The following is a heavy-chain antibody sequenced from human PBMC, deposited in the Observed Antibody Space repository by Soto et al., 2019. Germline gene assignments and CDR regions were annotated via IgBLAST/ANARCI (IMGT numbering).Heavy chain of an antibody. D-gene: IGHD4-17*01. Sequence: GASVKVSCKASGYTFTGYYMHWVRQAPGQGLEWMGWINPNSGGTNYAQKFQGWVTMTRDTSISTAYMELSRLRSDDTAVYYCARGGEYFVNDAFDSWGQGTMVTVSS. CDR2: INPNSGGT. J-gene: IGHJ3*02. CDR1: GYTFTGYY. V-gene: IGHV1-2*04. CDR3: ARGGEYFVNDAFDS.